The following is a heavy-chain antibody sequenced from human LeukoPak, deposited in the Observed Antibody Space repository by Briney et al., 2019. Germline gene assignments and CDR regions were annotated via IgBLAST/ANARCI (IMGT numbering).Heavy chain of an antibody. CDR1: GGSFSGYY. V-gene: IGHV4-34*01. Sequence: EASETLSLTCAVYGGSFSGYYWSWIRQPPGKGLEWIGEINHSGSTNYNPSLKSRVTISVDTSKNQFSLKLSSVTAADTAVYYCARGGMTIFGVVIGRAFDYWGQGTLVTVSS. D-gene: IGHD3-3*01. CDR3: ARGGMTIFGVVIGRAFDY. CDR2: INHSGST. J-gene: IGHJ4*02.